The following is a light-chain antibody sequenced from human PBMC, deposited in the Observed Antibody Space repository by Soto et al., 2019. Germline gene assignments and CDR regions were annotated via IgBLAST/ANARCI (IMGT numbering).Light chain of an antibody. J-gene: IGKJ1*01. V-gene: IGKV1-5*01. CDR3: QHYNSYGT. CDR1: QGISSW. CDR2: HAS. Sequence: DIQMTQSPSSVSASVGDRVTITCRASQGISSWLVCYQQKPGKAPKILIYHASSLETGVPSRFSGSGSGTEFTLTISSVQPDDFASYYCQHYNSYGTFGQGTKVDI.